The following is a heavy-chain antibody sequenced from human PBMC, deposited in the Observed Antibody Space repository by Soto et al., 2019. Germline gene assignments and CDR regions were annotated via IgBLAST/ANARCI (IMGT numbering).Heavy chain of an antibody. CDR1: GYTFTNIG. D-gene: IGHD1-26*01. CDR2: ISAYSGNT. V-gene: IGHV1-18*01. J-gene: IGHJ5*02. CDR3: ARDHKLGNNWFDP. Sequence: ASVKVSCKASGYTFTNIGISWVRQAPGQGLEWMGWISAYSGNTSYAQKFQGRVTMTRDTSTSTVYMELSSLRSEDTAVYYCARDHKLGNNWFDPWGQGTLVTVSS.